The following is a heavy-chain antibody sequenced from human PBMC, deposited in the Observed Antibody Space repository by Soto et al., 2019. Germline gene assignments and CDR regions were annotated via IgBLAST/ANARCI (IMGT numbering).Heavy chain of an antibody. D-gene: IGHD4-17*01. CDR1: GFTFSSYA. V-gene: IGHV3-23*01. Sequence: GGSLRLSCAASGFTFSSYAMSWVRQAPGKGLEWVSAISGSGGSTYYADSVKGRFTISRDNSKNTLYLQMNSLRAEDTAVYYCAKENYGDYEFHYYYYMDVWGKGTTVTVSS. J-gene: IGHJ6*03. CDR2: ISGSGGST. CDR3: AKENYGDYEFHYYYYMDV.